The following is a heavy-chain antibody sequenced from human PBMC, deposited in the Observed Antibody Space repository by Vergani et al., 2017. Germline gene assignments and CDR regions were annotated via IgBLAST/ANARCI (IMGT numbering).Heavy chain of an antibody. CDR2: ISSSSSYI. Sequence: EVQLVESGGGLDKPGGSLRLSCAASGFTFSSYSMNWVRQAPGKGLEWVSSISSSSSYIYYADSVKGRFTISRDNAKNSLYLQMNSLRAEDTAVYYCARRVGYCSSTSCYSGGAFDYWGQGTLVTVSS. V-gene: IGHV3-21*01. CDR3: ARRVGYCSSTSCYSGGAFDY. CDR1: GFTFSSYS. J-gene: IGHJ4*02. D-gene: IGHD2-2*02.